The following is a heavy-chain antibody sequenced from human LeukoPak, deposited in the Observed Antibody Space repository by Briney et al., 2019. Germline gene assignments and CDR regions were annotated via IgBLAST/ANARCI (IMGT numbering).Heavy chain of an antibody. CDR2: INHSGST. V-gene: IGHV4-38-2*01. D-gene: IGHD1-26*01. CDR1: GYSISSDYY. CDR3: ASQGHHGKIVGTTLSYFYMDV. Sequence: SETLSLTCAVSGYSISSDYYWGWIRQPPGKGLEWIGEINHSGSTNYNPSLKSRVTISVDTSKNQFSLKLSSVTAADTAFYYCASQGHHGKIVGTTLSYFYMDVWGKGTTVTVSS. J-gene: IGHJ6*03.